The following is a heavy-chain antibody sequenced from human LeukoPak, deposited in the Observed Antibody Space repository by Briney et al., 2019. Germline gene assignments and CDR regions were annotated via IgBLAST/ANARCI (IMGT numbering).Heavy chain of an antibody. CDR1: GFIFSDYH. CDR2: ITTSGNVI. D-gene: IGHD6-25*01. Sequence: GGSLRLSCAASGFIFSDYHMSWIRQAPGEGLEWVSYITTSGNVIYYADSVRGRFTISRDNAKKSLYLQVNSLRAEDTAVSFCSRAAPAASIFHFDYWGGEPLFTVSS. V-gene: IGHV3-11*04. CDR3: SRAAPAASIFHFDY. J-gene: IGHJ4*02.